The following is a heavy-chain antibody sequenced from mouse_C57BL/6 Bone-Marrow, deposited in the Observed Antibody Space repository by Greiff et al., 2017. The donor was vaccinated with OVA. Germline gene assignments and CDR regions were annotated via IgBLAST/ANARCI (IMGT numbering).Heavy chain of an antibody. Sequence: VQLVESGAELARPGASVKLSCKASGYTFTSYGISWVKQRTGQGLEWIGEIYPRSGNTYYNEKFKGKATLTADKSSSTAYMELRSLTSEDSAVYYCAVYDYAWFAYWGQGTLVTVSA. CDR2: IYPRSGNT. J-gene: IGHJ3*01. D-gene: IGHD2-4*01. CDR1: GYTFTSYG. V-gene: IGHV1-81*01. CDR3: AVYDYAWFAY.